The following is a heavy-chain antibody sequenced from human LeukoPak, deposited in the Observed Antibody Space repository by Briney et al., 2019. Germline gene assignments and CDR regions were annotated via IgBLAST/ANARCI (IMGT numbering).Heavy chain of an antibody. CDR3: ARVTYGSGTYGAFDY. Sequence: GASVKVSCKASGYTFTSYYMHWVRQAPGQGLEWMGIINPSGGSTSYAQKFQGRVTMTRDMSTSTVYMELRSLRAEDTAVYYCARVTYGSGTYGAFDYWGQGTLVTVSS. CDR2: INPSGGST. V-gene: IGHV1-46*01. CDR1: GYTFTSYY. D-gene: IGHD3-10*01. J-gene: IGHJ4*02.